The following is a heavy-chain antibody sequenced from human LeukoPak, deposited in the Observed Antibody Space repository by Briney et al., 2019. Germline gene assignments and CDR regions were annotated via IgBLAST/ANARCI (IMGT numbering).Heavy chain of an antibody. CDR2: ISGSST. CDR3: AKDESAYCSGGSCYGMDV. Sequence: GGSLRLSCAASGFTLRSYAMSWVRPAPGEGLEWVSIISGSSTYYADSVKGRSTIPRDNSNNTLYLQMNSLRAEDTAVYYCAKDESAYCSGGSCYGMDVWGKGTTVTVSS. V-gene: IGHV3-23*01. D-gene: IGHD2-15*01. J-gene: IGHJ6*04. CDR1: GFTLRSYA.